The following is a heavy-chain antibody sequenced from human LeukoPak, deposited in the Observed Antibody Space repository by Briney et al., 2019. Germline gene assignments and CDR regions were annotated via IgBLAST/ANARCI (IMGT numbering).Heavy chain of an antibody. CDR1: GIPFSRSG. CDR2: ISSSGTTI. D-gene: IGHD1-26*01. J-gene: IGHJ4*02. V-gene: IGHV3-48*04. CDR3: ARDKGERQMDQ. Sequence: GGSLRLSCATFGIPFSRSGMHWVRQAPGKGLEWFSFISSSGTTIYYADSVKGRFTISRDNAKNSLYLEMNSLRAEDTAVYYCARDKGERQMDQWGQGTLVTVSS.